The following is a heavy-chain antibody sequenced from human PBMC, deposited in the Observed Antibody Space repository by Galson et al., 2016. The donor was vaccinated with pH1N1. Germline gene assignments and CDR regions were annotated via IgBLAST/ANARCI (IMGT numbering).Heavy chain of an antibody. Sequence: SLRLSCAASGFSFSTYGMRWVRQAPGKGLEWVSSITGSGGNTYDTDSVKGRFTISRDNARNTPYLQMNSLRAEDTAVYYCARIVWSDYHNGMDVWGQGTTVIVSS. CDR3: ARIVWSDYHNGMDV. J-gene: IGHJ6*02. CDR2: ITGSGGNT. D-gene: IGHD2-21*01. CDR1: GFSFSTYG. V-gene: IGHV3-23*01.